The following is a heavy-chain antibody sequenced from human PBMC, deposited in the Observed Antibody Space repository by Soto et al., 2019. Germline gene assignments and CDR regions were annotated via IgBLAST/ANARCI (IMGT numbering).Heavy chain of an antibody. D-gene: IGHD3-3*01. Sequence: GESLKISCAASGFTFSSYAMSWVRQAPGKGLEWVSAISGSGGSTYYADSVKGRFTISRDNSKNTLYLQMNSLRAEVTAGYYCAKGDFWSGYYFGMDVWGQGTTGTVSS. CDR2: ISGSGGST. V-gene: IGHV3-23*01. CDR3: AKGDFWSGYYFGMDV. J-gene: IGHJ6*02. CDR1: GFTFSSYA.